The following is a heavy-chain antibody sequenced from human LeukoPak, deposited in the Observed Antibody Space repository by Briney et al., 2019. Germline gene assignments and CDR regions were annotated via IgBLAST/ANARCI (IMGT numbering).Heavy chain of an antibody. D-gene: IGHD3-22*01. CDR3: AKGTYYYDSSGYYPPNFFNY. V-gene: IGHV3-23*01. CDR2: ISGSGGST. J-gene: IGHJ4*02. Sequence: PGGSLRLSCAASGLTFSSYAMSWVRQAPGKGLEWVSAISGSGGSTYYADSVKGRFTISRDNSKHTLYLQMNSLRAEDTAVYYCAKGTYYYDSSGYYPPNFFNYWGQGTLVTVSS. CDR1: GLTFSSYA.